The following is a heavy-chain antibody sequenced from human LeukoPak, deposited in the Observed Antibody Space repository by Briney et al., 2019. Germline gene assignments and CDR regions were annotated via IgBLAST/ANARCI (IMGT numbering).Heavy chain of an antibody. D-gene: IGHD5-24*01. CDR3: ARDQARDSLNDNWFDP. J-gene: IGHJ5*02. CDR1: GGSISSYY. V-gene: IGHV4-59*01. Sequence: PSETLSLTCSVSGGSISSYYWSWIRQPPGKGLEWIGYIHYSGNTNYNPSLKSRVIISVDMSKNQISLKLSSVTAADTAVYYCARDQARDSLNDNWFDPWGQGTLVTVSS. CDR2: IHYSGNT.